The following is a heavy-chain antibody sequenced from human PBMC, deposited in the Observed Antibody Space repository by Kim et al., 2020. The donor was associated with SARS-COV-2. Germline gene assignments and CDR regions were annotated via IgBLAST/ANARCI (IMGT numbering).Heavy chain of an antibody. J-gene: IGHJ4*02. CDR3: ARAGSGSYSVDY. CDR2: INHSGST. Sequence: SETLSLTCAVYGGSFSGYYWSWIRQPPGKGLEWIGEINHSGSTNYNPSLKSRVTISVDTSKNQFSLKLSSVTAADTAVYYCARAGSGSYSVDYWGQGTLVTVSS. CDR1: GGSFSGYY. D-gene: IGHD3-10*01. V-gene: IGHV4-34*01.